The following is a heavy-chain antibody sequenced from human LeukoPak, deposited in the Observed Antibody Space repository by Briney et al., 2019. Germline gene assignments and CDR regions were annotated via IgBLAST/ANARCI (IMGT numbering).Heavy chain of an antibody. Sequence: PGGSLRLSCAASGFTFSSYGMHWVRQAPGKGLEWVAVIWYDGSNKYYADSVKGRFTISRDNSKNTLYLQLNSLRAEDTAVYYCARDVIAVAAGYGMDVWGQGTTVTVSS. J-gene: IGHJ6*02. CDR2: IWYDGSNK. CDR1: GFTFSSYG. D-gene: IGHD6-19*01. CDR3: ARDVIAVAAGYGMDV. V-gene: IGHV3-33*08.